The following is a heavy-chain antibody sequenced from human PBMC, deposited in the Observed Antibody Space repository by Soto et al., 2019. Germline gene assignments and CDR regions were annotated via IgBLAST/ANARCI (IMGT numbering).Heavy chain of an antibody. CDR1: GGSIRSYY. J-gene: IGHJ5*02. V-gene: IGHV4-59*01. CDR3: ARGGSYQLLYWFDP. Sequence: QVQLQESGPGLVKPSETLSLTCAVSGGSIRSYYWSWIRQPPGKGLEWIGYIYYSGSTNYHPSLKSRVTISVDTSKNQFSLKLRSVTAADTAVYYCARGGSYQLLYWFDPWGQRTLVTVSS. D-gene: IGHD2-2*01. CDR2: IYYSGST.